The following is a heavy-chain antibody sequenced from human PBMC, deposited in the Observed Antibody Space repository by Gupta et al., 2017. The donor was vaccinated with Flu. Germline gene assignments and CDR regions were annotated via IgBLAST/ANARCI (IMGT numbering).Heavy chain of an antibody. D-gene: IGHD3-22*01. J-gene: IGHJ5*02. CDR2: VYYNGNT. V-gene: IGHV4-39*01. CDR3: VRETSDTSWVDP. Sequence: WIRQPPGKELEWIGSVYYNGNTYYRPSRRSQLTISIDTSKNQFSLKLNSVTAADTAVYYCVRETSDTSWVDPWGQGTVVTVSS.